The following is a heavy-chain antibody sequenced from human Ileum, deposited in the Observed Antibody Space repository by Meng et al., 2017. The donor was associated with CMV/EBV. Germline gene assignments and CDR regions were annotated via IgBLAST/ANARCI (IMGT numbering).Heavy chain of an antibody. V-gene: IGHV4-39*07. CDR1: GGSISSSNYY. CDR3: GGGYSGAFHY. CDR2: IYYSDST. D-gene: IGHD2-15*01. J-gene: IGHJ4*02. Sequence: QLQCQESGPGLVRPSETLSLTCSVSGGSISSSNYYWGWIRQPPGKGLEWIGIIYYSDSTYYNPSLKSRVTLSRDTSKNQFSLTMNSLTAADTAVYYCGGGYSGAFHYWGQETLVTVSS.